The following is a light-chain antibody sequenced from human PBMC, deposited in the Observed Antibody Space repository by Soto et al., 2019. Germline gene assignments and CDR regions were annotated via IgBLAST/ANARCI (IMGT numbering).Light chain of an antibody. CDR3: SSFTSSTTRV. V-gene: IGLV2-14*01. CDR1: SNDIGSYNY. Sequence: QSVLPQPASVSGSPGQSITISCTGTSNDIGSYNYVSWYQQHPGKAPKLMIYEVTNRPSGVSDRFSGSKSGNTASLTISGLLAEDEADYYCSSFTSSTTRVFGGGTKVTVL. J-gene: IGLJ3*02. CDR2: EVT.